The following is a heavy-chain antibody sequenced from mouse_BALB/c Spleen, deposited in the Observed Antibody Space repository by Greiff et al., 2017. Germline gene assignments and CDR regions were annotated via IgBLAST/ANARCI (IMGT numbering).Heavy chain of an antibody. CDR3: ARGAYDYVAY. CDR1: GFTFSDYY. V-gene: IGHV5-4*02. J-gene: IGHJ3*01. D-gene: IGHD2-4*01. Sequence: EVQVVESGGGLVKPGGSLKLSCAASGFTFSDYYMYWVRQTPEKRLEWVATISDGGSYTYYPDSVKGRFTISRDNAKNNLYLQMSSLKSEDTAMYYCARGAYDYVAYWGQGTLVTVSA. CDR2: ISDGGSYT.